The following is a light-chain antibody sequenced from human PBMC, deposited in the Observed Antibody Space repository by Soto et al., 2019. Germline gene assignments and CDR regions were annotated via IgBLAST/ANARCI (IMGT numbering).Light chain of an antibody. V-gene: IGLV2-14*01. CDR2: DVS. CDR1: SSDVGGYNY. Sequence: QSALTQPASVSGSPGQSITISCTGTSSDVGGYNYVSWYQQYPGKAPKLIIFDVSARPSGVSNRFSASKSGNTASLTISGLQAEDEADYYCASYTSSTTEVFGTGTKFTVL. CDR3: ASYTSSTTEV. J-gene: IGLJ1*01.